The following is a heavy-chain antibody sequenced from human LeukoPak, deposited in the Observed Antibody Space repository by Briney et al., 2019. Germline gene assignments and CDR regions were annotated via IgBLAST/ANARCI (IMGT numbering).Heavy chain of an antibody. D-gene: IGHD1-26*01. Sequence: PGGSLRLSCAASGFTFSSYAMSWVRQAPGKGLEWVSAISGSGGSTYYADSVKGRFTISRDNSKNTLYLRMNSLRAENTAVYYCAKWSGSREALDYWGQGTLVTVSS. V-gene: IGHV3-23*01. J-gene: IGHJ4*02. CDR3: AKWSGSREALDY. CDR1: GFTFSSYA. CDR2: ISGSGGST.